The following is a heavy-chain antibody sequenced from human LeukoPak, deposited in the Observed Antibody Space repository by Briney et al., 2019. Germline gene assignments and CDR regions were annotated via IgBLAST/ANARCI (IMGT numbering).Heavy chain of an antibody. V-gene: IGHV4-39*07. CDR3: GRDSVEMGTIHSDY. J-gene: IGHJ4*02. D-gene: IGHD5-24*01. CDR1: GGSISSSSYY. Sequence: PSETLSLTCTVSGGSISSSSYYWGWIRQPPGKGLEWIGSIYYSGSTYYNPSLKSRVTISADTSKSQFSLKLYSVTAADTAVYYCGRDSVEMGTIHSDYWGQGTLVTVSS. CDR2: IYYSGST.